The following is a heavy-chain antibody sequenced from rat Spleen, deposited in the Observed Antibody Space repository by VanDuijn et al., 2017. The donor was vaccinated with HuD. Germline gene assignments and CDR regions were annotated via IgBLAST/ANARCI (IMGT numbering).Heavy chain of an antibody. CDR3: ARGYYVAFAY. D-gene: IGHD1-12*01. V-gene: IGHV3-3*01. J-gene: IGHJ3*01. CDR2: IHSAGNT. CDR1: GFSLTSYN. Sequence: VQLKESGPGLVQPSQTLSLICTVSGFSLTSYNVHWVRQPPGNKLEWMGYIHSAGNTHYNPSLKSRISITRDTSKNQFFLQVDSVTTEDTATYYCARGYYVAFAYWGQGTLVTLSS.